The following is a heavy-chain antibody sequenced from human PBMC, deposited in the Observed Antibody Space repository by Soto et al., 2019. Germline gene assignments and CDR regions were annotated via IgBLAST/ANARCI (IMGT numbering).Heavy chain of an antibody. J-gene: IGHJ4*02. V-gene: IGHV3-30-3*01. CDR2: ILHDGSTN. Sequence: GGSLRLSCAASGFTFSSYAMHWVRQAPGKGLEWVASILHDGSTNDYADSVKGRFTISRDNSRNTLYLQMDSLRVEDSAVYSCAKAGCSGGTCYLYYFDYWGQGALVTVSS. CDR1: GFTFSSYA. CDR3: AKAGCSGGTCYLYYFDY. D-gene: IGHD2-15*01.